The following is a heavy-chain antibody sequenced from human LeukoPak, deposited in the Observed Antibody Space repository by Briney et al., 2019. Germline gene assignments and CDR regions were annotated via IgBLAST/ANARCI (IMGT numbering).Heavy chain of an antibody. CDR3: ARGAYYYDSSGYSLADYYFDY. CDR2: INAGNGNT. CDR1: GYTFTSYA. V-gene: IGHV1-3*01. J-gene: IGHJ4*02. D-gene: IGHD3-22*01. Sequence: GASVKVSCKASGYTFTSYAMHWVRQAPGQRLEWMGWINAGNGNTKYSQKFQGRVTITRDTSASTAYMELSSLRSEDTAVYYCARGAYYYDSSGYSLADYYFDYWGQGTLVTVSP.